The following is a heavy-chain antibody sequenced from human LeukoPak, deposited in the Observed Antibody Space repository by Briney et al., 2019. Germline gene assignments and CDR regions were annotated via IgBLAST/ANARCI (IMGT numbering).Heavy chain of an antibody. V-gene: IGHV3-21*01. Sequence: GGSLRPSCAASGFTFSSYSMNWVRQAPGKGLEWVSSISSSSSYIYYADSVRGRFTISRDNAKNSLFLQMNSLRGEDTAVYYCARCTTGKTFGSLREIKKSREIDYWGQGTLVTVSS. J-gene: IGHJ4*02. CDR1: GFTFSSYS. CDR2: ISSSSSYI. D-gene: IGHD1-1*01. CDR3: ARCTTGKTFGSLREIKKSREIDY.